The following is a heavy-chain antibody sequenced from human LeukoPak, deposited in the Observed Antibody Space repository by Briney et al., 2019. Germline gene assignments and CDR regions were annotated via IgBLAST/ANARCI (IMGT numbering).Heavy chain of an antibody. V-gene: IGHV1-69*05. CDR2: IIPIFGTA. CDR3: ARDDSSGYYPEYFQY. CDR1: GGTFSSYA. J-gene: IGHJ1*01. Sequence: ASVKVSCKASGGTFSSYAISWVRQAPGQGLEWMGRIIPIFGTANYAQKFQGRVTITTDESTSTAYMELSSLRSEDTAVYYCARDDSSGYYPEYFQYWGQGTLVTVSS. D-gene: IGHD3-22*01.